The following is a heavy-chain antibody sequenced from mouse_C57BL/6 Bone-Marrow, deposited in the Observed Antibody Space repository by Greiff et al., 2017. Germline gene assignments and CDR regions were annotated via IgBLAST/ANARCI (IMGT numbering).Heavy chain of an antibody. V-gene: IGHV5-6*01. CDR3: ARHAYDGYLYYFDY. Sequence: EVQLQQSGGDLVKPGGSLKLSCAASGFTFSSYGMSWVRQTPDKRLAWVATISSGGSYTYSPDSVKGRFTISRDNAKNPLYLHMSSLKSEDTAMYYCARHAYDGYLYYFDYWGQGTTLTVSS. J-gene: IGHJ2*01. D-gene: IGHD2-3*01. CDR1: GFTFSSYG. CDR2: ISSGGSYT.